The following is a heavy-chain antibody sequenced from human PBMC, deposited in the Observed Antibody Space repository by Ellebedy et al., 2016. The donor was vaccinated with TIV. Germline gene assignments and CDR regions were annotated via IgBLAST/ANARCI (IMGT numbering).Heavy chain of an antibody. CDR1: GFTFSSYS. CDR2: ISSSSSTI. J-gene: IGHJ6*02. V-gene: IGHV3-48*02. Sequence: PGGSLRLSCAASGFTFSSYSMNWVRQAPGKGLEWVSYISSSSSTIYYADSVKGRFTISRDNAKNSLYLQMNSLRDEDTAVYYCARAAYSSSQVLDYYGMDVWGQGTTVTVSS. CDR3: ARAAYSSSQVLDYYGMDV. D-gene: IGHD6-13*01.